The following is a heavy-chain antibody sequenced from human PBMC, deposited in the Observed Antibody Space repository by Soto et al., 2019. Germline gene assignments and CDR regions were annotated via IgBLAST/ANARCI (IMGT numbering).Heavy chain of an antibody. CDR2: IYPGNSDT. CDR3: ARHVYYDVLKKNY. Sequence: GESVQISCKGSGYNFANYWSGWLRQMPGKGLEWMGIIYPGNSDTRYSPSFQGQVTISADTSISTAYLEWSSLKASDTAIYYCARHVYYDVLKKNYWGQGTLVTVSS. CDR1: GYNFANYW. D-gene: IGHD3-9*01. J-gene: IGHJ4*02. V-gene: IGHV5-51*01.